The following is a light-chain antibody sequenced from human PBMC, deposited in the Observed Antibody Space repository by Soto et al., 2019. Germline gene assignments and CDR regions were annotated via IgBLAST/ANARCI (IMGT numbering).Light chain of an antibody. CDR2: EVS. J-gene: IGLJ1*01. Sequence: QSALTQPASVSGSPGQSITISCTGTSRDVGSYNLVSWYQQHPGKAPKLRIYEVSKRPSGVYNRFSGSKSGNPASLTISGLQAEDEADYYCCSYAGTGPFGSYVCGTGTKLTVL. CDR1: SRDVGSYNL. CDR3: CSYAGTGPFGSYV. V-gene: IGLV2-23*02.